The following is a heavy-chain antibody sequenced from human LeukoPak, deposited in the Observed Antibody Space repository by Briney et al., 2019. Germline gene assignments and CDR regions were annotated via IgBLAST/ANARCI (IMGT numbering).Heavy chain of an antibody. J-gene: IGHJ4*02. CDR1: GGSISSYY. CDR3: ARHDGDLMDY. V-gene: IGHV4-59*01. CDR2: IYYSGST. Sequence: SETLSLTCTVSGGSISSYYWSWIRQPPGKGLEWIGYIYYSGSTNYNPSLKSRVTISVDTSKNQFSLKLSSVTAADTAVYYCARHDGDLMDYWGQGTLVTVSS. D-gene: IGHD2-8*01.